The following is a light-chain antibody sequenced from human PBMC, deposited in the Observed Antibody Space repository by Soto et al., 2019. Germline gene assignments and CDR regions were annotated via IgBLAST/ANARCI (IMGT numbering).Light chain of an antibody. J-gene: IGLJ3*02. CDR2: EVS. Sequence: QSVLTQPPSVSGSPGQSIAISCTGTNSDVGGYNYVSWYQQFPGKAPQLLIYEVSVRPSGISNRFSGAKSGNTASLTISGLQAEDEAVYYCSSFERSGTRVIGGGTKVTVL. CDR3: SSFERSGTRV. V-gene: IGLV2-14*01. CDR1: NSDVGGYNY.